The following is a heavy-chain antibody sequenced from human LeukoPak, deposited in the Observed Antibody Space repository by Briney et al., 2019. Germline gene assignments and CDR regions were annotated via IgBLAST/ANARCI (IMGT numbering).Heavy chain of an antibody. J-gene: IGHJ4*02. CDR1: GGSISSYY. D-gene: IGHD2-2*01. V-gene: IGHV4-59*01. CDR2: IYYSGST. Sequence: SETLSLTCTVSGGSISSYYWSWIRQPPGKRLEWIGHIYYSGSTNYNPSLKSRVTISVDTSKNQFSLKLSSVTAADTAVYYCARGDQYQLLSPSFDYWGQGTLVTVSS. CDR3: ARGDQYQLLSPSFDY.